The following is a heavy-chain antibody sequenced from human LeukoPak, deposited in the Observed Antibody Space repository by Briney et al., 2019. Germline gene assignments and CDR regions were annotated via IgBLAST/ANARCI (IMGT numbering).Heavy chain of an antibody. J-gene: IGHJ5*02. CDR1: GFNFSGYW. D-gene: IGHD2-2*01. Sequence: GGSLRLSCAASGFNFSGYWMSWVRQAPGKGLEWVANIKPDGSDKYYVDSVKGRFTISRDNAKNSLYLQMNSLRAEDTAVYYCARDPTIVVVAAAHNWFDPWGQGTLVTVSS. V-gene: IGHV3-7*01. CDR2: IKPDGSDK. CDR3: ARDPTIVVVAAAHNWFDP.